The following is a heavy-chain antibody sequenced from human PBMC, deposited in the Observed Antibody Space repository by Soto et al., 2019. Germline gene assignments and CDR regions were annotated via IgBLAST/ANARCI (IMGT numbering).Heavy chain of an antibody. CDR3: ASQMYGSNAYFDS. V-gene: IGHV1-18*01. CDR1: GYTFSSYF. Sequence: ASVKVSCKASGYTFSSYFISSVRQAPGQGLEWMGWISAYNGNTNYAQNLQGRVTMTTDTSTSTAYMELRSLRSDDTAVYYCASQMYGSNAYFDSWGQGALVTVSS. D-gene: IGHD4-17*01. CDR2: ISAYNGNT. J-gene: IGHJ4*02.